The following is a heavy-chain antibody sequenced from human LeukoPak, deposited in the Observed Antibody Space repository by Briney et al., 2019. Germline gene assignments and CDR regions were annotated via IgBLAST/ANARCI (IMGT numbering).Heavy chain of an antibody. J-gene: IGHJ2*01. CDR1: GFTVSRNY. CDR3: ARGGRFGDLILYWYFDL. D-gene: IGHD3-10*01. Sequence: PGGSLRLSCAASGFTVSRNYMSWVRQAPGKGLEWVSVIYSGGGTYYADSVKGRFTISRDNSKNTLYLQMNSLRAEDTALYYCARGGRFGDLILYWYFDLWGRGTLVTVSS. V-gene: IGHV3-66*02. CDR2: IYSGGGT.